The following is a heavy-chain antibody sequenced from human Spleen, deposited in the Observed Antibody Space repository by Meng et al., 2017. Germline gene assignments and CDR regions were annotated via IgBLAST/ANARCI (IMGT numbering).Heavy chain of an antibody. CDR3: ARDHGVTMSPDYFYYGMDV. D-gene: IGHD4-17*01. Sequence: ASVKVSCKPSGYNFPDYYIHWVRRAPGQGLEWMGRINPKSGDTHYAQKFQARVTMTGDTSISTAYMELSGLRSDDTAMYYCARDHGVTMSPDYFYYGMDVWGQGTTVTVSS. V-gene: IGHV1-2*06. J-gene: IGHJ6*02. CDR2: INPKSGDT. CDR1: GYNFPDYY.